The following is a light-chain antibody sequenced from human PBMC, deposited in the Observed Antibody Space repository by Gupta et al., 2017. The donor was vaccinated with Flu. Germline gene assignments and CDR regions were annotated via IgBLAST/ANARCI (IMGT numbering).Light chain of an antibody. CDR1: QSISSY. Sequence: SLSASVGDRVTITCRASQSISSYLNWYQHKPGKAPSLLIYAASNWQSGVPSRFSGSGSGTDFTLTISSLQPEDFAAYYCQQSVSTPPWTFGQGTKLEIK. CDR2: AAS. V-gene: IGKV1-39*01. CDR3: QQSVSTPPWT. J-gene: IGKJ1*01.